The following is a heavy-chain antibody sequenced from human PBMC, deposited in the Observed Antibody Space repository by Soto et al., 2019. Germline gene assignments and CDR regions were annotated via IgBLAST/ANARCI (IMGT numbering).Heavy chain of an antibody. Sequence: GGSLRLSCAASGFTFSSYWMHWVRQAPGKGLVWVSRINSDGSSTSYADSVKGRFTISRDNAKNRLYLQMNSLRAEDTAVYYCARGERVGARRYYYGMDGWGQGTMVTV. V-gene: IGHV3-74*01. CDR1: GFTFSSYW. D-gene: IGHD1-26*01. J-gene: IGHJ6*01. CDR3: ARGERVGARRYYYGMDG. CDR2: INSDGSST.